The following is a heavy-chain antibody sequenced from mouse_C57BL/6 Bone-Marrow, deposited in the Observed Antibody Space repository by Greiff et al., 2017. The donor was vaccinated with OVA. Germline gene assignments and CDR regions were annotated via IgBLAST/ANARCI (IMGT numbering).Heavy chain of an antibody. J-gene: IGHJ1*03. CDR3: ARLLRRLNWYFDV. CDR1: GYTFTDYY. Sequence: EVQLQQSGPELVKPGASVKISCKASGYTFTDYYMNCVKQSHGTSLEWIGDINPNNGGTSYNQKFKGKATLTVDKSSSTAYMELRSLTSEDSAVYYCARLLRRLNWYFDVWGTGTTVTVSS. CDR2: INPNNGGT. V-gene: IGHV1-26*01. D-gene: IGHD2-12*01.